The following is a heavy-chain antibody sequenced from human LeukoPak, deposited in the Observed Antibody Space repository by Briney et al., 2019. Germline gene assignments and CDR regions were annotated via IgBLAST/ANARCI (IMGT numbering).Heavy chain of an antibody. CDR3: ARGIPDLIDY. Sequence: ASVKVSCKASGYTFTGYYMHWVRQATGQGLEWMGWMNPNSGNTGYAQKFQGRVTITRNTSISTAYMELSSLRSEDTAVYYCARGIPDLIDYWGQGTLVTVSS. J-gene: IGHJ4*02. CDR1: GYTFTGYY. V-gene: IGHV1-8*03. D-gene: IGHD1-14*01. CDR2: MNPNSGNT.